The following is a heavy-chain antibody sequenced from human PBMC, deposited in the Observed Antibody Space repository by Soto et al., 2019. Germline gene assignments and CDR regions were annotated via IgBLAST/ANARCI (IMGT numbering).Heavy chain of an antibody. CDR2: VIPMFDSR. D-gene: IGHD3-22*01. CDR3: AREETATYYYYTTGSHCTS. CDR1: GGTFRYYT. V-gene: IGHV1-69*08. J-gene: IGHJ5*02. Sequence: QVQLVQSGAEVKRPGSSVKVSCKASGGTFRYYTISWVRQAPGQGLEWLGRVIPMFDSRSFAQTFQGRITRTADKSTNTAYMELSSLKADDSAVYFCAREETATYYYYTTGSHCTSWGQGTLVTVSS.